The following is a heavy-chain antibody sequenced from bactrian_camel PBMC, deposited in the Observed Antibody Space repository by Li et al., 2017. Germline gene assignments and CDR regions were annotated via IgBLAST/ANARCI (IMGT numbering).Heavy chain of an antibody. V-gene: IGHV3S32*01. J-gene: IGHJ4*01. CDR2: INGVYT. Sequence: VQLVESGGGSAQAGGSLTLPCVGSGFKFEPVDLSWVRQAPGKGLEWISGINGVYTYYADSVKGRFTISRDNAKDTLYLQMNSLKIEDTAVYYCALGSSRQATMTARGKGTQVTVS. D-gene: IGHD3*01. CDR1: GFKFEPVD.